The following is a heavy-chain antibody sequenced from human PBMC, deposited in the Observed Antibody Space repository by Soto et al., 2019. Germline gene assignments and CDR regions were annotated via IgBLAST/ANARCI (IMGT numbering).Heavy chain of an antibody. Sequence: PSETLSLTCAVYGGSFSGYYWSWIRQPPGKGLEWIGEINHSGSTNYNPSLKSRVTISVDTSKNQFSLKLSSVTAADTAVYYCARGAGGVTYYDFWSGYFLFDYGGQGTRVTVSS. CDR2: INHSGST. V-gene: IGHV4-34*01. CDR3: ARGAGGVTYYDFWSGYFLFDY. J-gene: IGHJ4*02. D-gene: IGHD3-3*01. CDR1: GGSFSGYY.